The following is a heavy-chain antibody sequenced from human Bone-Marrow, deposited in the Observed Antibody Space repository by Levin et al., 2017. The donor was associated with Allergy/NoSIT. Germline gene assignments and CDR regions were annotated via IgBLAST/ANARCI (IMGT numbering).Heavy chain of an antibody. D-gene: IGHD5-24*01. CDR3: ARDARMAAAYRWFDP. CDR2: ISSDGSKT. J-gene: IGHJ5*02. CDR1: GFSLSGHA. Sequence: GGSLRLSCRASGFSLSGHAMSWVRQAPGKGLYWVAVISSDGSKTYYGDSVKGRFTISRDNSKNMLYLQMINLTPDDTALYYCARDARMAAAYRWFDPWGQGTPVIVSS. V-gene: IGHV3-30-3*01.